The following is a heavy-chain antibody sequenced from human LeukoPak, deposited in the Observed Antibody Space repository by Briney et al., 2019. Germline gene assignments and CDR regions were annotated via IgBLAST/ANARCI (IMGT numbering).Heavy chain of an antibody. D-gene: IGHD5-18*01. CDR2: IRYDGSNK. Sequence: PGGSLRLSCGASGFTFSSYGMHWVRQAPGKGPEWVAFIRYDGSNKYYGDSVKGRFTISRDNSKNTLYLQMNSLRAEDTAVYYCARYGGGYSYGYGDFWGQGTLVTVSS. J-gene: IGHJ4*02. CDR3: ARYGGGYSYGYGDF. V-gene: IGHV3-30*02. CDR1: GFTFSSYG.